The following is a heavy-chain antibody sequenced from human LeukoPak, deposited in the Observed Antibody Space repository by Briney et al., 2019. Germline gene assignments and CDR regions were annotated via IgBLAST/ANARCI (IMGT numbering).Heavy chain of an antibody. Sequence: SVKVSCKASGGTFSSYAISWVRQAPGQGLEWMGGIIPIFGTANYAQKFQGSVTITADESTSTAYMELSSLRSEDTAVYYCAREYSSSPFVDYWGQGTLVTVSS. J-gene: IGHJ4*02. V-gene: IGHV1-69*13. CDR1: GGTFSSYA. CDR3: AREYSSSPFVDY. D-gene: IGHD6-6*01. CDR2: IIPIFGTA.